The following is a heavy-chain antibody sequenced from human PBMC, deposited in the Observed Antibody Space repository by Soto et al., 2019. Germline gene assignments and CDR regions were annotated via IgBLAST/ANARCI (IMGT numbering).Heavy chain of an antibody. CDR2: MYNTGST. CDR1: GASTCGYY. CDR3: ARDLWGYCGTDCYPLDV. D-gene: IGHD2-21*02. Sequence: AVPLSLNCPISGASTCGYYWSWPLNPPGKGLEWIGYMYNTGSTVYNPSFKSRVTISVDTSKNQFSLKLNSVTAADTAVYYCARDLWGYCGTDCYPLDVWGQGTTVT. V-gene: IGHV4-59*01. J-gene: IGHJ6*02.